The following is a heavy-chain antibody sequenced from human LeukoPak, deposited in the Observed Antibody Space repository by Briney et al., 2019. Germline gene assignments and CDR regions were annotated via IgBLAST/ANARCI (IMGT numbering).Heavy chain of an antibody. D-gene: IGHD1-26*01. CDR2: ISGSGGST. J-gene: IGHJ4*02. Sequence: GGALRLSCAASGFTFSSYAMSWVRQAPGKGLEWVSAISGSGGSTYYADSVKGRFTISRDNSKNTLYLQMNSLRAEDTAVYYCASGRYSGSYYGLYFDYWGQGTLVTVSS. CDR1: GFTFSSYA. CDR3: ASGRYSGSYYGLYFDY. V-gene: IGHV3-23*01.